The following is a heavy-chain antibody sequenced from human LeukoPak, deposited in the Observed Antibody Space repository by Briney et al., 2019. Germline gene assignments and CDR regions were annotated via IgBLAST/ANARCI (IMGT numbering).Heavy chain of an antibody. CDR1: GFTFSSYA. CDR3: ATGDDGIVVVVAATPFDY. CDR2: ISGSGGST. Sequence: GGSLGLSCAASGFTFSSYAMSWVRQAPGKGLEWVSAISGSGGSTYYADSVKGRFTISRDNSKNTLYLQMNSLRAEDTAVYYCATGDDGIVVVVAATPFDYWGQGTLVTVSS. V-gene: IGHV3-23*01. J-gene: IGHJ4*02. D-gene: IGHD2-15*01.